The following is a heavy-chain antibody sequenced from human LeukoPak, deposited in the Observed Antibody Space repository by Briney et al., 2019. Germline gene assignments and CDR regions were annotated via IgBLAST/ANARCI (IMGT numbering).Heavy chain of an antibody. CDR1: GGSISSYY. D-gene: IGHD6-13*01. V-gene: IGHV4-59*08. J-gene: IGHJ4*02. CDR2: IYYSGST. CDR3: ARHIAGDSDY. Sequence: PSETLSLTCTVSGGSISSYYWSWIRQPPGKGLEWIGYIYYSGSTNYNPSLKSRVTISVDTSKNQFSLKLSSVTAADTAVYYCARHIAGDSDYWGQGTLVTVSS.